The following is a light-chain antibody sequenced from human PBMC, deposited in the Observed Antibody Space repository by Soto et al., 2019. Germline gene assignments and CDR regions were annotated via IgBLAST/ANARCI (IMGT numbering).Light chain of an antibody. V-gene: IGLV2-14*01. J-gene: IGLJ2*01. CDR1: SSDVGGYNY. CDR3: SSYTISSTLV. Sequence: QSALTQPASVSGSPGQSITISCTGTSSDVGGYNYVSWYQQHPGEAPKVMIYEVSNRPSGVSNRFSGSKSGNTASLTISGLQAEDEADYYCSSYTISSTLVFGGGTKLTVL. CDR2: EVS.